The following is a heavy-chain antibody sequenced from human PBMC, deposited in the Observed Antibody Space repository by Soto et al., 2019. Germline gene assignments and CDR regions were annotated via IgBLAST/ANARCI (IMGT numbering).Heavy chain of an antibody. J-gene: IGHJ5*02. D-gene: IGHD3-22*01. CDR3: ARSYDYDREFDP. CDR1: GGSISSSNW. CDR2: IYHSGST. Sequence: SETLSLTCAVSGGSISSSNWWSWVRQPPGKGLEWIGEIYHSGSTNYNPSLKSRVTISVDTSKNQFSLKLSSVTAADTAVYYCARSYDYDREFDPWGQGTLVTVSS. V-gene: IGHV4-4*02.